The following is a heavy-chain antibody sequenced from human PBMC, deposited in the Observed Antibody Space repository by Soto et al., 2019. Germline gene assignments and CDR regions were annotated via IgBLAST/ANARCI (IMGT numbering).Heavy chain of an antibody. D-gene: IGHD6-13*01. Sequence: PGGSLRLSCGVSGFTFSSYEMNWVRQAPGKGLEWVSYISSSGSTIYYADSVKGRFTMSRDNAKNSLYLQMNSLRAEDTAVYYCARDAAQQLPNFDAFDIWGQGTMVTVSS. J-gene: IGHJ3*02. V-gene: IGHV3-48*03. CDR3: ARDAAQQLPNFDAFDI. CDR1: GFTFSSYE. CDR2: ISSSGSTI.